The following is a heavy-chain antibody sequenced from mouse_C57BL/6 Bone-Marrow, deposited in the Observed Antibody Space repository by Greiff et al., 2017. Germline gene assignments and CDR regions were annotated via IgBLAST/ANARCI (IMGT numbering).Heavy chain of an antibody. CDR3: AGRYYGSPHFDYWGQGTTLTHFDY. CDR1: GYTFTSYW. D-gene: IGHD1-1*01. J-gene: IGHJ2*01. CDR2: INPSSGYT. Sequence: QVQLQQSGAELAKPGASVKLSCKASGYTFTSYWMHWVKQRPGQGLEWIGYINPSSGYTKYNQKFKDKATLTADKSSSTAYMQLSSLTYEDSAVYYCAGRYYGSPHFDYWGQGTTLTHFDYWGQGTTLTVSS. V-gene: IGHV1-7*01.